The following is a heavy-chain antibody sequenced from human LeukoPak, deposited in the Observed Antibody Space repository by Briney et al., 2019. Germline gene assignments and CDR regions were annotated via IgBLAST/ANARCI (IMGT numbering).Heavy chain of an antibody. Sequence: GSLRLSCAASGFTFSSYAMSWVRQAPGKGLEWIGNIYYSGSPHSNPSLKSRVTISVDTSKNHVSLNLTSVTAADTAVYYCARHSGYDRYFDLWGQGTRVTVSS. CDR1: GFTFSSYA. V-gene: IGHV4-59*12. CDR2: IYYSGSP. J-gene: IGHJ4*02. D-gene: IGHD5-12*01. CDR3: ARHSGYDRYFDL.